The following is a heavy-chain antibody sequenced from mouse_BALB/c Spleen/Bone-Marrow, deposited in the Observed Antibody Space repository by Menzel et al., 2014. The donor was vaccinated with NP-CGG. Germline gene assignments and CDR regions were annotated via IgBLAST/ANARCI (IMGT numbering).Heavy chain of an antibody. CDR3: TRGDDYDEEFAY. CDR1: GYTFTSYY. J-gene: IGHJ3*01. D-gene: IGHD2-4*01. V-gene: IGHV1S81*02. Sequence: LAESGAELVKPGASVKLSCKASGYTFTSYYMYWVKQRPGQGLEWIGGINPSNGGTSFNEEFKSRATLTVDKSSNTAYMQLSSLTSEDSAVYYCTRGDDYDEEFAYWGQGTLVTVSA. CDR2: INPSNGGT.